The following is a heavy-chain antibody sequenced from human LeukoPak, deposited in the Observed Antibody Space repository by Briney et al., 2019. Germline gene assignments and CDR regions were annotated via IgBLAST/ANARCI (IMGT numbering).Heavy chain of an antibody. J-gene: IGHJ5*02. Sequence: ASVKVSCKASGGTFSSYAISWVRQAPGQGLEWMGGIIPIFGTANYAQKFQGRVTITTDESTSTAYMELSSLRSEDTAVYYCAREYTAYYYDSSGQFDPWGPGTQVAVSS. D-gene: IGHD3-22*01. CDR3: AREYTAYYYDSSGQFDP. V-gene: IGHV1-69*05. CDR2: IIPIFGTA. CDR1: GGTFSSYA.